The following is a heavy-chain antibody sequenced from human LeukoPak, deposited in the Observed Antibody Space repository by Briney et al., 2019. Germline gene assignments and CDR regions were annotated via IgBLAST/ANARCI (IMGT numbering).Heavy chain of an antibody. V-gene: IGHV3-7*01. Sequence: GGSLRLSCVASGFAFSDSWMSWVRQAPGKGLEWVANIRHDGNAKYYVPFVRGRFTISRDNAKNSLYLQMNSLTDEDTALYYCATSHDSAGNDWGQGTLVTVSS. CDR2: IRHDGNAK. J-gene: IGHJ4*02. CDR3: ATSHDSAGND. D-gene: IGHD3-22*01. CDR1: GFAFSDSW.